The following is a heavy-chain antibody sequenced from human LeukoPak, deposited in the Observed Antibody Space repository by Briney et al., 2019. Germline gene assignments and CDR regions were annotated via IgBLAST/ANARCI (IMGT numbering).Heavy chain of an antibody. V-gene: IGHV3-23*01. CDR2: ISGSGGST. CDR1: GFTFSSYA. J-gene: IGHJ6*02. CDR3: ARGRAISHGMDV. Sequence: GGSLRLSCAASGFTFSSYAMSWVRQAPGKGLEWVSAISGSGGSTYYADSVKGRFTISRDNSKNTLYLQMNSLRAEDTAVYYCARGRAISHGMDVWGQGTTVTVSS. D-gene: IGHD3-9*01.